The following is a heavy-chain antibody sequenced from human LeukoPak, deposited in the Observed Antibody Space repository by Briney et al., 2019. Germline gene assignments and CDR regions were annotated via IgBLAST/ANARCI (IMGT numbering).Heavy chain of an antibody. J-gene: IGHJ3*01. CDR3: ARSSYSSSSSV. Sequence: GGSLRLSCAVSGFTFSGFWMSWTRQAPGKGLEWVASINSDGSEGYYADVVKGRFTISRDNAKNSLYLQINSLRAEDTAVYYCARSSYSSSSSVWGQGTMVTVSS. CDR2: INSDGSEG. CDR1: GFTFSGFW. V-gene: IGHV3-7*03. D-gene: IGHD6-6*01.